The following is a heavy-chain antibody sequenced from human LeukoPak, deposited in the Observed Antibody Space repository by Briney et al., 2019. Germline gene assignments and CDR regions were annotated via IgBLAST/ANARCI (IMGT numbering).Heavy chain of an antibody. J-gene: IGHJ6*02. CDR2: ISYDGSNK. V-gene: IGHV3-30-3*01. CDR3: ARVPYYDSSGYYYYYGMDV. CDR1: GFTFSSYA. Sequence: GGSLRLSCAASGFTFSSYAMPWVRQAPGKGLEWVAVISYDGSNKYYADSVKGRFTISRDNSKNTLYLQMNSLRAEDTAVYYCARVPYYDSSGYYYYYGMDVWGQGTTVTVSS. D-gene: IGHD3-22*01.